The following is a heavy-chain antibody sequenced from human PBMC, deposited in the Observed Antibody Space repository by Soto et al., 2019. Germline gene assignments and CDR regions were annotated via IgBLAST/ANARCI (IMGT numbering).Heavy chain of an antibody. Sequence: XXTLSLPFTVSGGSISSSSYYWGFIRQPPGKGLEWIGSIYYSGSTYYNPSLKSRVTISVDTSKNQFSLKLSSVTAADTAVYYCARERGYSGYDADYWGQGTLVTV. CDR2: IYYSGST. D-gene: IGHD5-12*01. CDR1: GGSISSSSYY. J-gene: IGHJ4*02. V-gene: IGHV4-39*02. CDR3: ARERGYSGYDADY.